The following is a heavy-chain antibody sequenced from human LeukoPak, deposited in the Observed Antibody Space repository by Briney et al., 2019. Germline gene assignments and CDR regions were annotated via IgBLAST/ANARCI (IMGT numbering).Heavy chain of an antibody. J-gene: IGHJ4*02. D-gene: IGHD1-1*01. V-gene: IGHV4-39*01. CDR1: GASISSGGHC. CDR3: ASRSCPTAENAFLGAF. CDR2: VYATGSS. Sequence: SETLSLTCTVSGASISSGGHCWAWIRQPPGKGLESLASVYATGSSFYNPSLQSRLSISVDTSRNEISLRLSSVTAADTAVYFCASRSCPTAENAFLGAFWGQGILVTVSS.